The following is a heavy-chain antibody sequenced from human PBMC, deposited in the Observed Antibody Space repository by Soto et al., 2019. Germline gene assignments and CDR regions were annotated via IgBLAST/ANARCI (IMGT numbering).Heavy chain of an antibody. V-gene: IGHV1-18*04. Sequence: ASVKVSCKASGYTFTSYGISWVRQAPGQGLEWMGWISAYNGKTNYAQKLQGRVTMTTDTSTSTAYMELWSLRSDDTAVYYCARDKEVTYCGGDCYPRGYWGKGTLVTVSS. CDR2: ISAYNGKT. CDR1: GYTFTSYG. J-gene: IGHJ4*02. D-gene: IGHD2-21*02. CDR3: ARDKEVTYCGGDCYPRGY.